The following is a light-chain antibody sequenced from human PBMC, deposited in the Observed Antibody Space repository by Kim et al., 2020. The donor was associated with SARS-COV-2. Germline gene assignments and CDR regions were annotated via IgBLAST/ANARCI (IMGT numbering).Light chain of an antibody. CDR1: QSISSY. Sequence: SVGDRVTITCRASQSISSYLNWYQRKPGKAPKLLIYTTSILQSGVPSRFSGSGAGTDFTLTISSLQPEDFATYYCQQSYTTPRLTFGGGTKVDIK. CDR3: QQSYTTPRLT. J-gene: IGKJ4*01. V-gene: IGKV1-39*01. CDR2: TTS.